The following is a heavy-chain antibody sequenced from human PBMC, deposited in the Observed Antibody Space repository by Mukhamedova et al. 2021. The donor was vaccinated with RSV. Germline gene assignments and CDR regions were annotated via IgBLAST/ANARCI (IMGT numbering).Heavy chain of an antibody. V-gene: IGHV3-23*01. CDR2: IGGSGGGT. CDR3: AKTRTIFGAATNY. D-gene: IGHD3-3*01. J-gene: IGHJ4*02. Sequence: NWVRQAPGKGLEWVSVIGGSGGGTYYADSVQGRFTISRDNSKNTLILQMDSLRAEDTAVYYCAKTRTIFGAATNYWGQGTRLMVSS.